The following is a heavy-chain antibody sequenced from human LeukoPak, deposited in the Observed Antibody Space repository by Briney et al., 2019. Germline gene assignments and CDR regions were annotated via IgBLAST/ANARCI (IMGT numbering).Heavy chain of an antibody. CDR2: IYYSGST. V-gene: IGHV4-59*01. D-gene: IGHD6-6*01. Sequence: NASETLSLTCTVSGGSISSYYWSWIRQPPGKGLEWIGYIYYSGSTNYNPSLKSRVTVSADTSKNQFSLKLSSVTAADTAVYYCAREGERVPSPSSADAFDIWGQGTMVTVSS. CDR3: AREGERVPSPSSADAFDI. J-gene: IGHJ3*02. CDR1: GGSISSYY.